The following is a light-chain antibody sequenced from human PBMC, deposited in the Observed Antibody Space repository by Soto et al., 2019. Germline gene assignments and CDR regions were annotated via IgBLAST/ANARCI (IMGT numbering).Light chain of an antibody. CDR1: SSDVGSYNL. CDR2: EVS. J-gene: IGLJ1*01. Sequence: QAVVTQPASVSGSPGQSITISCTGTSSDVGSYNLVSWYQQHPGKAPKLMIYEVSKRPSGVSNRFSGSKSGNTASLTISGLQAXDXXDYYCCSYXGSSKVFGTGTKVTVL. CDR3: CSYXGSSKV. V-gene: IGLV2-23*02.